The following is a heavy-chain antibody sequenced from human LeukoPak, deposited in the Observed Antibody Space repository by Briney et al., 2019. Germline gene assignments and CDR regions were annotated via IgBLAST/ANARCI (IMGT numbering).Heavy chain of an antibody. CDR2: TYSGGST. CDR1: GVAVSSNY. V-gene: IGHV3-66*01. Sequence: SGGYLRLSCAASGVAVSSNYMSWGRPAPGKGLGWVLVTYSGGSTYYTDSVKGRFTISRDNSKNTLYLQMNSLIADDTAVYYCARDFCSSTSCHNWGQGTLDTVSS. D-gene: IGHD2-2*01. J-gene: IGHJ4*02. CDR3: ARDFCSSTSCHN.